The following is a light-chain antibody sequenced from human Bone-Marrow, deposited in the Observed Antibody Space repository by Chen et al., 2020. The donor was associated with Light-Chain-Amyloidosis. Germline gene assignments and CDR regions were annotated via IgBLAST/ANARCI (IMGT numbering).Light chain of an antibody. Sequence: SYELTQPPSVSVSPGQTARITCSGDDLPKKYASWDQQKPAQAPVLVIHRDTERPSGISERFYGSSSGTTATLTISGVQAEDEADYHCQSADSSGTYEVIFGGGTKLTVL. CDR2: RDT. CDR1: DLPKKY. V-gene: IGLV3-25*03. CDR3: QSADSSGTYEVI. J-gene: IGLJ2*01.